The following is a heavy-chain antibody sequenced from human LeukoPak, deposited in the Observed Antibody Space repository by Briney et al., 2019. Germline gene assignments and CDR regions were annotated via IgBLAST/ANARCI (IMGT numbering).Heavy chain of an antibody. CDR2: INAGNGNT. J-gene: IGHJ4*02. CDR1: GYTFTSYA. CDR3: ARAAYYYDSSGELDY. Sequence: ASVKASCKASGYTFTSYAMHWVRQAPGQRLEWMGWINAGNGNTKYSQKFQGRVTITRDTSASTAYMELSSLRSEDTAVYYCARAAYYYDSSGELDYWGQGTLVTVSS. D-gene: IGHD3-22*01. V-gene: IGHV1-3*01.